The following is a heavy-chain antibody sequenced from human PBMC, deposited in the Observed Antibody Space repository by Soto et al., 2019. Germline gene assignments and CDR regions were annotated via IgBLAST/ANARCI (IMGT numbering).Heavy chain of an antibody. CDR3: AKDGWDF. Sequence: EVQLLESGGGLVQPGGSLRLSCAASGFTFSSDAMSWVRQPPGKGLEWVSGISGSGWVSAFSGSDGSTYYADSVKGRFTISRDNSKNTLYLQMNSLRVEDTAIYYCAKDGWDFWGPGTLVTVSS. CDR1: GFTFSSDA. J-gene: IGHJ4*02. D-gene: IGHD2-2*03. CDR2: ISGSGWVSAFSGSDGST. V-gene: IGHV3-23*01.